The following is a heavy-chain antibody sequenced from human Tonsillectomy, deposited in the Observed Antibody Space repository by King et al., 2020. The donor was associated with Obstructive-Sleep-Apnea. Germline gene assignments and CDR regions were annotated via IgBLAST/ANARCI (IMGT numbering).Heavy chain of an antibody. CDR1: GFTFSSYA. J-gene: IGHJ6*02. D-gene: IGHD2-2*02. Sequence: VQLVESGGGVVQPGRSLRLSCAASGFTFSSYAMHWVRQAPGKGLEWVAVISYDGSNKYYADSVKGRFTISRDNSKNTLYLQMNSLRAEDTAVYYCARGEGYCSSTSCYNGMDVWGQGTTVTVSS. CDR2: ISYDGSNK. CDR3: ARGEGYCSSTSCYNGMDV. V-gene: IGHV3-30-3*01.